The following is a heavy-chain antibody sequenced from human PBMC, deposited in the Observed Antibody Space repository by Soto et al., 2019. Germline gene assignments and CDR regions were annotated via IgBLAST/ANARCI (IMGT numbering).Heavy chain of an antibody. CDR2: ISYDGSKK. CDR3: AKAIENYSTGYYKPFYYFGVDV. J-gene: IGHJ6*02. Sequence: GGSLRLSCAAFGFTFGSYGMHWVRQAPVKGLEWVAGISYDGSKKYYGESVKGRFTISSDNSKNTLYLQMNSLRVEDTAVYYCAKAIENYSTGYYKPFYYFGVDVWGQGTTVIVSS. D-gene: IGHD3-22*01. CDR1: GFTFGSYG. V-gene: IGHV3-30*18.